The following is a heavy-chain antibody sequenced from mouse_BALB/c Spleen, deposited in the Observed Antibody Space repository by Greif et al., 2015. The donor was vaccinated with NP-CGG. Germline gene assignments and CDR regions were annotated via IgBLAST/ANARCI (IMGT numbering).Heavy chain of an antibody. CDR2: INPSTGYT. Sequence: VQLQQSGAELAKPGASVKMSCKASGYTFTSYWMHWVKQRPGQGLEWIGYINPSTGYTEYNQKFKDKATLTADKSSSTAYMQLSSLTSEDSAVYYCARIYYDPAYWGQGTLVTVSA. CDR1: GYTFTSYW. V-gene: IGHV1-7*01. CDR3: ARIYYDPAY. D-gene: IGHD2-4*01. J-gene: IGHJ3*01.